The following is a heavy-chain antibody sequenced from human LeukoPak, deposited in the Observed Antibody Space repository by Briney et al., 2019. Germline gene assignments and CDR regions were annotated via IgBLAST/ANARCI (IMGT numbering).Heavy chain of an antibody. CDR2: INPNSGGT. Sequence: ASVKDSCKASGYTFTGYYMHWVRQAPGQGLEWMGWINPNSGGTNYAQKFQGRVTMTRDTSISTAYMELSRLRSDDTAVYYCARQSNGFGELLNWFDPWGQGTLVTVSS. V-gene: IGHV1-2*02. J-gene: IGHJ5*02. CDR1: GYTFTGYY. D-gene: IGHD3-10*01. CDR3: ARQSNGFGELLNWFDP.